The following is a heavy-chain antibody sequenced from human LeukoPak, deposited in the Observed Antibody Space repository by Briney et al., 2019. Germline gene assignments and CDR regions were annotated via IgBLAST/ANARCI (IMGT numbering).Heavy chain of an antibody. D-gene: IGHD6-13*01. Sequence: GGSLRLSCAASGFTVSSNYMSLVRQAPGKGLEWVSVIYSGGSTYYADSVKGRFTISRDNSKNTLYLQMNSLRAEDTAVYYCTTDPYSSSYWFDPWGQGTLVTVSS. CDR2: IYSGGST. V-gene: IGHV3-53*01. CDR1: GFTVSSNY. CDR3: TTDPYSSSYWFDP. J-gene: IGHJ5*02.